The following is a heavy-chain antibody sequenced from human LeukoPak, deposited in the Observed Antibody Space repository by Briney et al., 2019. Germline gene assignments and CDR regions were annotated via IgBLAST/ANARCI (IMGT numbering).Heavy chain of an antibody. V-gene: IGHV3-53*01. CDR1: RFTFSSYS. CDR3: ARVRSGSFDY. CDR2: IYSDRTT. J-gene: IGHJ4*02. D-gene: IGHD3-10*01. Sequence: GGSLRLSCAASRFTFSSYSMNWVRQAPGKGLEWVSVIYSDRTTYYADSLRGRFIISKDTSKNTVYLQMNSLRAEDTAVYYCARVRSGSFDYWGQGTLVTVSS.